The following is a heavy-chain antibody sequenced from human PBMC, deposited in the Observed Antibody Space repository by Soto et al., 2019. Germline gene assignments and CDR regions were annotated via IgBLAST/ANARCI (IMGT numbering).Heavy chain of an antibody. CDR1: GGSISSGDYY. D-gene: IGHD3-10*01. Sequence: QVQLQESGPGLVKPSQTLSLTCTVSGGSISSGDYYWSWIRQPPGKGLEWIGYIYYSGSTYYNPSLMSRVTISVDTSKNQFSLKLRSVTAADTAVYYCARVGGFGATTIDYWGQGTLVTVSS. CDR3: ARVGGFGATTIDY. CDR2: IYYSGST. J-gene: IGHJ4*02. V-gene: IGHV4-30-4*01.